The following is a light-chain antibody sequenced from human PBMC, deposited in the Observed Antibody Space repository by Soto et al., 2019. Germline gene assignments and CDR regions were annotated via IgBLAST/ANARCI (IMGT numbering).Light chain of an antibody. Sequence: QSVLTQSPSASASLGASVKLTCTLSSGHSSYTIAWHQQQPAKGPRYLMTLNSDGSHSKGDGIPDRFSGSSSGAERYLSISSLRSEDEADYYCQTWGTGIEVFGGGTKLTVL. J-gene: IGLJ3*02. V-gene: IGLV4-69*01. CDR2: LNSDGSH. CDR3: QTWGTGIEV. CDR1: SGHSSYT.